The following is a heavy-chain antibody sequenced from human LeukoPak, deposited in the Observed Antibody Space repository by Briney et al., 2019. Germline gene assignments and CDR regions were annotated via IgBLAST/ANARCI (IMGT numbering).Heavy chain of an antibody. CDR2: ISSSGSYR. D-gene: IGHD6-13*01. V-gene: IGHV3-11*05. CDR3: ARADSSTWFDY. Sequence: GGSLRLSCAASGFTFSDAYMTWIRQAPGKGLEWVSHISSSGSYRNYADSVKGRFTISRDNSKNSLYLQMNSLRAEDTALYYSARADSSTWFDYWGQGVLVTVSS. CDR1: GFTFSDAY. J-gene: IGHJ5*01.